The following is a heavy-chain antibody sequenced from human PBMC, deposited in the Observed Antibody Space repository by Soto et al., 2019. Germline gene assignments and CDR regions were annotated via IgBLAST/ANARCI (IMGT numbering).Heavy chain of an antibody. D-gene: IGHD3-10*01. V-gene: IGHV4-34*01. CDR2: INHSGST. CDR3: ARGLTTAHYGSGSYYHYYFDY. J-gene: IGHJ4*02. CDR1: GGSFSGYY. Sequence: KPSETLSLTCAVYGGSFSGYYWSWIRQPPGKGLEWIGEINHSGSTNYNPSLKSRVTISVDTSKNQFSLRLSSVTAADTAVYYCARGLTTAHYGSGSYYHYYFDYWGQGTLVTVSS.